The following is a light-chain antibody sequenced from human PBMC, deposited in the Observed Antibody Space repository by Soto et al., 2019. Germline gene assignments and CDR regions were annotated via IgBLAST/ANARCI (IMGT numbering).Light chain of an antibody. CDR2: GAS. Sequence: EKVMTQSPATLSVSPGERATLSRRASQSVSSNLAWYQQKPGQAPRLLIYGASNRATGIPDRFSGSGSGTDFTLTISRLEPEDFAVYYCQQYGGSPRTFGQGTKVDIK. CDR1: QSVSSN. CDR3: QQYGGSPRT. V-gene: IGKV3-20*01. J-gene: IGKJ1*01.